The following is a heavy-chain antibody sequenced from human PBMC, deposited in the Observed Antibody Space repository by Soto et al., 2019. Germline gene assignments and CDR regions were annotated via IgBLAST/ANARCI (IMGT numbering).Heavy chain of an antibody. D-gene: IGHD2-15*01. CDR1: GFTVNTKY. J-gene: IGHJ5*02. CDR3: ARDGAATLFSVDP. CDR2: MYSGGST. Sequence: GGSLRLSCAASGFTVNTKYMSWVRQAPGKGLEWFSVMYSGGSTYYADSVKGRFTISRDNSKNTLYLQMNSLRAEDTAVYYCARDGAATLFSVDPWGQGTLVTVSS. V-gene: IGHV3-66*02.